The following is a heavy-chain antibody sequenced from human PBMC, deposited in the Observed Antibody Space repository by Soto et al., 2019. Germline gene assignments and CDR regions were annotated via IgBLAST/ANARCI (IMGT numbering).Heavy chain of an antibody. CDR3: ARSNDYGDYVAPRPPYYFAY. D-gene: IGHD4-17*01. Sequence: QVQLQESGPGLVKPSQTLSLTCTVSGGSISSGGYYWSWIRQHPGKGLEWIGYIYYSGSTYYNPSLKSRVTISVDTSKNQFSLKLSSVTAADTAVYYCARSNDYGDYVAPRPPYYFAYWGQGTLVTVSS. CDR2: IYYSGST. CDR1: GGSISSGGYY. V-gene: IGHV4-31*03. J-gene: IGHJ4*02.